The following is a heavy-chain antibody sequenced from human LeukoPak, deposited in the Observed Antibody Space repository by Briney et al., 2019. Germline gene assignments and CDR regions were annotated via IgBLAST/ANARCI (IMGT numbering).Heavy chain of an antibody. CDR1: GGSFSGYY. CDR3: ARGRNGYCSSTSCHDNHFDY. D-gene: IGHD2-2*01. J-gene: IGHJ4*02. V-gene: IGHV4-34*01. Sequence: SETLSLTCAVYGGSFSGYYWSWIRQPPGKGLEWIGEINHSGSTNYNPSLKSRVTISVDTSKNQFSLKLSSVTAADTAVYYCARGRNGYCSSTSCHDNHFDYWGQGTLVTVSS. CDR2: INHSGST.